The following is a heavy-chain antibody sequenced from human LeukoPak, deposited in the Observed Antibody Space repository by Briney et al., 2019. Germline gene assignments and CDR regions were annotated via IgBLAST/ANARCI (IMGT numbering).Heavy chain of an antibody. J-gene: IGHJ4*02. Sequence: PSETLSLTCTVSGGSISSYYWSWIRQPPGKGLEWIGYIYYSGSTNYNPSLKSRVTISVDTSKNQFSLKLSSVTAADTAVYYCARGASGGSSSAYWGQGTLVTVSS. CDR2: IYYSGST. CDR1: GGSISSYY. V-gene: IGHV4-59*12. D-gene: IGHD6-6*01. CDR3: ARGASGGSSSAY.